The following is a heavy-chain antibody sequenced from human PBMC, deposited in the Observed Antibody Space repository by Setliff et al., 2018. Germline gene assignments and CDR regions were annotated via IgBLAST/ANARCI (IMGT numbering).Heavy chain of an antibody. CDR3: AKMFGDYSSRWYGVGEDY. V-gene: IGHV3-48*01. Sequence: PGGSLRLSCAASGFTFSSYNMNWVRQAPGKGLEWVSYISSSGSTIYYADSVKGRFTISRDNAKNSLYLQMNSLRAEDTAVYYCAKMFGDYSSRWYGVGEDYWGQGTLVTVSS. CDR2: ISSSGSTI. CDR1: GFTFSSYN. D-gene: IGHD6-13*01. J-gene: IGHJ4*02.